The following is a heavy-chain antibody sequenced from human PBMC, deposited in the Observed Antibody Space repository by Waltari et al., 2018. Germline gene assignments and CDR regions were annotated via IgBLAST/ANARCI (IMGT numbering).Heavy chain of an antibody. Sequence: QVQLVQSGAEVKKPGASVKVSCKASGYTFTSYGISWVRQAPGQGREWIGWVGAKKGNTNDAHKLQGRVTMTTDTSTSTAYMELRSLRSDDTAMYYCASHPRRGGMYYVDYWGQGTLVTVSS. CDR3: ASHPRRGGMYYVDY. D-gene: IGHD1-26*01. CDR1: GYTFTSYG. J-gene: IGHJ4*02. CDR2: VGAKKGNT. V-gene: IGHV1-18*01.